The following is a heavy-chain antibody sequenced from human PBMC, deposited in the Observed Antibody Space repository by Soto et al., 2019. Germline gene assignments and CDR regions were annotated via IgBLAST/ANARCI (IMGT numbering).Heavy chain of an antibody. CDR1: GYTFTSYY. D-gene: IGHD2-15*01. V-gene: IGHV1-46*01. CDR3: ARGGLQYCSGGSCYNWFDP. Sequence: ASVKVSCKASGYTFTSYYIHWVRQAPGQGLEWMGIINPSGGSTSYAQKFQGRVTMTRDTSTSTVYMELSSLRSEDTAVYYCARGGLQYCSGGSCYNWFDPWGQGTLVTVSS. CDR2: INPSGGST. J-gene: IGHJ5*02.